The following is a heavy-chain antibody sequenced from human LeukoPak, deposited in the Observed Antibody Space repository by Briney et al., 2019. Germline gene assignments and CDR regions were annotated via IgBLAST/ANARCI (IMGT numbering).Heavy chain of an antibody. CDR2: IYYSGST. CDR3: ARDAAGEGQLVITWFDP. D-gene: IGHD3-22*01. Sequence: PSETLSLTRTVSGGSVSSSTYYWGWIRQPPGKELEWIGTIYYSGSTYYNPSLKSRVTISVDTSKNQFSLKLSSVTAADTAVYFCARDAAGEGQLVITWFDPWGQGTLVTVSS. J-gene: IGHJ5*02. CDR1: GGSVSSSTYY. V-gene: IGHV4-39*07.